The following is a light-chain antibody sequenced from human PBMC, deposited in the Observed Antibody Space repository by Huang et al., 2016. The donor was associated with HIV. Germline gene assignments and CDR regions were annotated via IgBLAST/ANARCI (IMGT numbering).Light chain of an antibody. CDR2: WAS. J-gene: IGKJ2*01. V-gene: IGKV4-1*01. Sequence: DIVMTQSPDSLAVSLGERATINCKSSQSVLYSSNNQNYLAWYQQKPGQPPKLLIYWASTRESGVPDRFSGSGSGTDFTLTISSLQAEDVAVYYCQQYFSIPYIFGQGTKLEIK. CDR3: QQYFSIPYI. CDR1: QSVLYSSNNQNY.